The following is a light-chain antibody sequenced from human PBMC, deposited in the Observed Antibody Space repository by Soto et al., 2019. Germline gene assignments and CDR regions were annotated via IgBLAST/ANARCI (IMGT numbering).Light chain of an antibody. Sequence: EIVMTQSPATLSVSPGEKATLSCRASQSVSSNLAWYQQKPGQAPRLLIYGASTRATGIPARFSGSGSGTEFTLTSSSLQAEYFAVYYFQQYNNWPPWTFGQGTKVEIK. V-gene: IGKV3-15*01. CDR3: QQYNNWPPWT. J-gene: IGKJ1*01. CDR1: QSVSSN. CDR2: GAS.